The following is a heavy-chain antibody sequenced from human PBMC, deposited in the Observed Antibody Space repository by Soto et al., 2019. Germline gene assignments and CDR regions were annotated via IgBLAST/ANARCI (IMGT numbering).Heavy chain of an antibody. CDR3: AMSRGWWSFDY. CDR2: IDTASGKS. CDR1: GYSFTTFD. V-gene: IGHV1-3*04. D-gene: IGHD6-19*01. J-gene: IGHJ4*02. Sequence: QVQLVQSGAEVKKPGASVKVSCKAPGYSFTTFDLPWVRQAPGKRLEWMGWIDTASGKSKYSEIFQGRVTITGDTSATTAYMELSSMRFEDTAFYYGAMSRGWWSFDYWGQGTLITVSS.